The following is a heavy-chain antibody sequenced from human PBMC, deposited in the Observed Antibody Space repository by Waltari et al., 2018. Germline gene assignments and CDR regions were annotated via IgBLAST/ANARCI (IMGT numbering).Heavy chain of an antibody. D-gene: IGHD1-26*01. CDR1: SSA. CDR2: ISVHSGAT. Sequence: QVQVVQSGAEVEKPGASVKVSCTTSSSALSWARQAPGQGLEWMGWISVHSGATNSAQNFRDRDIMTADTSPRTAYLEVRNLRSDDTAVYYCARDSNHWDPRYMDVWGKGTTVTVSS. V-gene: IGHV1-18*01. CDR3: ARDSNHWDPRYMDV. J-gene: IGHJ6*03.